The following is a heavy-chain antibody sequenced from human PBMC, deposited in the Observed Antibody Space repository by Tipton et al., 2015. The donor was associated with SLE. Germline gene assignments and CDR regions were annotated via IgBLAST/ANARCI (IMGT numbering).Heavy chain of an antibody. J-gene: IGHJ4*02. Sequence: TLSLTCTVSGASISSSYWSWIRQPPGKGLEWIGYIYYTGSANYNPSLKSRVTISVDKSKNQFSLKLSSVTAADTAVYYCARGPDGSSWSGYYFDYWGQGTLVTVSS. CDR1: GASISSSY. CDR2: IYYTGSA. CDR3: ARGPDGSSWSGYYFDY. V-gene: IGHV4-59*12. D-gene: IGHD6-13*01.